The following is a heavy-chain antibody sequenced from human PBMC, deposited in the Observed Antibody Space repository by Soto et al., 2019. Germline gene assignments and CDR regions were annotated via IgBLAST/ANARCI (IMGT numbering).Heavy chain of an antibody. V-gene: IGHV5-51*01. CDR3: ARHMSGGKPYYYYGMDV. D-gene: IGHD2-15*01. Sequence: PGESLKISCKGPGYSFTSYWIGWVRQMPGKGLEWMGIIYPGDSDTRYSPSFQGQVTISADKSISTAYLQWSSLKASDTAMYYCARHMSGGKPYYYYGMDVWGQGTTVTVSS. CDR2: IYPGDSDT. CDR1: GYSFTSYW. J-gene: IGHJ6*02.